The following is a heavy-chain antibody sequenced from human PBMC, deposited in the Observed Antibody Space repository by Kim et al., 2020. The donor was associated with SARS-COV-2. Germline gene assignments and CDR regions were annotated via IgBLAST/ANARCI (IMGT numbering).Heavy chain of an antibody. D-gene: IGHD3-10*01. CDR2: INHSGST. V-gene: IGHV4-34*01. Sequence: SETLSLTCAVYGGSFSGYYWSWIRQPPGKGLEWIGEINHSGSTNYNPSLKSRVTISVDTSKNQFSLKLSSVTAADTAVYYCARVGIVAFDIWGQGTMVTVSS. CDR3: ARVGIVAFDI. CDR1: GGSFSGYY. J-gene: IGHJ3*02.